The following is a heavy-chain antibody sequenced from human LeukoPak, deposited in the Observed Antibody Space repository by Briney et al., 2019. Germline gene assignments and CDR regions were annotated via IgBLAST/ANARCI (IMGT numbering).Heavy chain of an antibody. D-gene: IGHD3-22*01. Sequence: SETLSPTCTVSGGSISSGSYYWSWIRQPAGKGLEWIGRIYTSGSTNYNPSLKSRVTISVDTSKNQFSLKLSSVTAADTAVYYCARVRPYYDSSGYTPYYFDYWGQGTLVTVSS. CDR1: GGSISSGSYY. V-gene: IGHV4-61*02. CDR2: IYTSGST. J-gene: IGHJ4*02. CDR3: ARVRPYYDSSGYTPYYFDY.